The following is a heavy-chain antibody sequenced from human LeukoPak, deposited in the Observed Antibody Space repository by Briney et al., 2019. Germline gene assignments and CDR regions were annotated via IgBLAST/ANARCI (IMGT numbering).Heavy chain of an antibody. CDR2: ISYDGSNK. CDR1: GFTFSSYG. CDR3: ARDRSYDFWSGYSTPDY. V-gene: IGHV3-30*03. D-gene: IGHD3-3*01. J-gene: IGHJ4*02. Sequence: GGSLRLSCAASGFTFSSYGMLWVRQAPGKGLEWVAVISYDGSNKYYADSVKGRFTISRDNSKNTLDLQMNSLRAEDTAVYYCARDRSYDFWSGYSTPDYWGQGTLVTVSS.